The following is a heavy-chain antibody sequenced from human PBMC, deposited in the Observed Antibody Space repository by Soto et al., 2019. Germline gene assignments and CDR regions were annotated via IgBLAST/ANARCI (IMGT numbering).Heavy chain of an antibody. CDR3: AKDRPRQYSSAWTFDY. D-gene: IGHD6-19*01. CDR2: ISWKTGSI. CDR1: GFTFNDYT. Sequence: EVQLVESGGDLVQPGRSLRLSCAASGFTFNDYTMHWVRQGPGKGLEWVSGISWKTGSIGYADSVKGRFTISRDNAKNSLYLQMNRLTAEDTALYYCAKDRPRQYSSAWTFDYWGQGTLVTVSS. J-gene: IGHJ4*02. V-gene: IGHV3-9*01.